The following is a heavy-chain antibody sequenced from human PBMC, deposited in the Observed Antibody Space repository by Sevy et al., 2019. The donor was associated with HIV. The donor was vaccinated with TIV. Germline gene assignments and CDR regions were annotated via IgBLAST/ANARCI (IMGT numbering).Heavy chain of an antibody. CDR1: GFTVSSNY. J-gene: IGHJ4*02. Sequence: GGSLRLSCAASGFTVSSNYMSWVRQAPGKGLEWVSVIYSGGTTYYADSVKGSFTISRDNSKNTLYLQMNSLRAEDTAVYYCAGAPTDFWSCYSPEGYCFDYWGQGTLVTVSS. CDR3: AGAPTDFWSCYSPEGYCFDY. D-gene: IGHD3-3*01. V-gene: IGHV3-66*01. CDR2: IYSGGTT.